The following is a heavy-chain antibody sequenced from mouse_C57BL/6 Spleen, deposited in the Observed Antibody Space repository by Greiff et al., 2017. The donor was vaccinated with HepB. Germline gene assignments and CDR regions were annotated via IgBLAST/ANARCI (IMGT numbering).Heavy chain of an antibody. V-gene: IGHV1-26*01. J-gene: IGHJ3*01. D-gene: IGHD3-2*02. Sequence: EVQLQQSGPELVKPGASVKISCKASGYTFTDYYMNWVKQSHGKSLEWIGDINPNNGGTSYNQKFKGKATLTVDKSSSTAYMELRSLTSEDSAVYYCARASSGYGFAYWGQGTLVTVSA. CDR2: INPNNGGT. CDR1: GYTFTDYY. CDR3: ARASSGYGFAY.